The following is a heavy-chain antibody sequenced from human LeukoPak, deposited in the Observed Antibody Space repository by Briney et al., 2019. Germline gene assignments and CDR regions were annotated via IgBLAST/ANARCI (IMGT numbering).Heavy chain of an antibody. CDR3: ARGCSGALCYLGY. CDR2: IDYDGSSG. V-gene: IGHV3-23*03. Sequence: PGGSLRLSCTVSGFTLSSYEMSWIRQAPGKGLEWVSSIDYDGSSGHYADSVKGRFTISRDNSKNTVYLQMNSLRVEDTAVYYCARGCSGALCYLGYWGQGTLVTVSS. D-gene: IGHD2-15*01. CDR1: GFTLSSYE. J-gene: IGHJ4*02.